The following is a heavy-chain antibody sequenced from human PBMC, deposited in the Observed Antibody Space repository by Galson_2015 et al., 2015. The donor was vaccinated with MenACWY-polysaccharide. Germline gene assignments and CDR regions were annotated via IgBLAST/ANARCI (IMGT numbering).Heavy chain of an antibody. V-gene: IGHV1-69*13. CDR3: ATEGHSSSWPPFDP. J-gene: IGHJ5*02. CDR1: GGTFSRYA. Sequence: SVKVSCKASGGTFSRYAISWLRQAPGQGLEWMGGVVPIFGATYYAQKFQGRVTITADESTSAAHMELSRLRSDDTAVYYCATEGHSSSWPPFDPWGQGTLVTVSS. D-gene: IGHD6-13*01. CDR2: VVPIFGAT.